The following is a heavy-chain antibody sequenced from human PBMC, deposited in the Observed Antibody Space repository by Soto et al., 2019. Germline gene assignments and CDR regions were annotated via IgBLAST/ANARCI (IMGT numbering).Heavy chain of an antibody. J-gene: IGHJ4*03. Sequence: GGSLRLSCAGSGFTFSSNAMSWVRQAPGKGLEWVSSVSGDGYASDYADSVKGRFTVSRHNSKNTLYLQMNSLRAEDTAVYYCAKRHYYGSGSFALATWGQGTLVTVSS. CDR3: AKRHYYGSGSFALAT. V-gene: IGHV3-23*01. CDR2: VSGDGYAS. CDR1: GFTFSSNA. D-gene: IGHD3-10*01.